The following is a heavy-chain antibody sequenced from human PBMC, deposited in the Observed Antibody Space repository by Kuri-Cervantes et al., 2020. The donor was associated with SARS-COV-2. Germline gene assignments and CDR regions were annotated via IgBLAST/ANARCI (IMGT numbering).Heavy chain of an antibody. Sequence: ASVTVSCKDSGYTFTGHYMHWVRQAPGQGLEWIGWINPNSGGTNYAQKFQGWVTMTRDTSISTAYMELSRLRSDDTAVYYCARDRRVCSCGGCYYYYFGMDVWGQGTTVTVSS. V-gene: IGHV1-2*04. D-gene: IGHD2-15*01. CDR2: INPNSGGT. J-gene: IGHJ6*02. CDR1: GYTFTGHY. CDR3: ARDRRVCSCGGCYYYYFGMDV.